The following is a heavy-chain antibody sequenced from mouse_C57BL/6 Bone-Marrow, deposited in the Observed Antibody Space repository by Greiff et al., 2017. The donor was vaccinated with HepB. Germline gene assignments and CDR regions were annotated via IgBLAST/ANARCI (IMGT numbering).Heavy chain of an antibody. CDR1: GFSLTSYA. V-gene: IGHV2-9-1*01. J-gene: IGHJ4*01. CDR2: IWTGGGT. Sequence: VKLMESGPGLVAPSQSLSITCTVSGFSLTSYAISWVRQPPGKGLEWLGVIWTGGGTNYNSAPKSRLSISKDNSKSHVFLKMNSLQTDDTARYYCATHPGAMDYWGQGTSVTVSS. CDR3: ATHPGAMDY.